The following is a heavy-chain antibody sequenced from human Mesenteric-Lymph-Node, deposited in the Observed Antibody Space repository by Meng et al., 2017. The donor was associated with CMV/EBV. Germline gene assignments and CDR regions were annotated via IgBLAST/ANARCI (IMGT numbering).Heavy chain of an antibody. CDR2: LSYSGSA. V-gene: IGHV4-59*01. CDR1: GASLSGDY. CDR3: AKSSRLGGFDY. Sequence: GSLRLSCTVSGASLSGDYWNWIRQPPGKGLEWIGYLSYSGSANYNPSLGSRVTISGDTSKNQFSLKVSSVTAADTAVYYCAKSSRLGGFDYWGQGTLVTVSS. J-gene: IGHJ4*02. D-gene: IGHD3-10*01.